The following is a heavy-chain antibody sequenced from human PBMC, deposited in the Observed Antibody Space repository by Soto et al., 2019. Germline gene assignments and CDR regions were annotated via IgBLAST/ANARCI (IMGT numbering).Heavy chain of an antibody. Sequence: SETLSLPSTVSGDSISTGGYSWSWIRQQPQKDLEWIGYIYHTGSTSYSPSLKSRVTISVDKSKNQFSLILNSVTDADTAIYYCVCECYGHSGYLHASWRQRTLDNVSS. CDR2: IYHTGST. CDR3: VCECYGHSGYLHAS. V-gene: IGHV4-30-2*01. J-gene: IGHJ5*02. CDR1: GDSISTGGYS. D-gene: IGHD2-21*01.